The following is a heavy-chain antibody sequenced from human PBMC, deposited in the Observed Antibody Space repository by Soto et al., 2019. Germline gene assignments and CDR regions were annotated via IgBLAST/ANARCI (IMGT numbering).Heavy chain of an antibody. CDR3: ARGALSWFQLRWYYMDV. D-gene: IGHD2-2*01. Sequence: QVQLVESGGGVVQPGRSLRLSCAASGFTFNTHGIHWVRQTPGKGLEWVAVISYDGSKTSYADSVKGRFTFFRDNSKNTVYLQMNSLRAEDTAVYYCARGALSWFQLRWYYMDVFGTGTTVTVS. J-gene: IGHJ6*03. CDR2: ISYDGSKT. V-gene: IGHV3-30*03. CDR1: GFTFNTHG.